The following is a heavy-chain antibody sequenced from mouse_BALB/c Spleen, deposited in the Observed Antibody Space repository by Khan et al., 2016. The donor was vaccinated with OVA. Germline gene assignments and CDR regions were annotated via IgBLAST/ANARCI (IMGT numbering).Heavy chain of an antibody. CDR1: GYTFTSYD. V-gene: IGHV1S56*01. CDR2: IYPGDDST. D-gene: IGHD2-4*01. J-gene: IGHJ4*01. Sequence: QVQLQQSGPELVKPGALVKISCKASGYTFTSYDINWVMQRPGQGLEWIGWIYPGDDSTKYNEKFKDKATLTAEKSSSTAYMQLSSLTSDNSAVYFCAREGLRVVAMDYWGQGTSVTFSS. CDR3: AREGLRVVAMDY.